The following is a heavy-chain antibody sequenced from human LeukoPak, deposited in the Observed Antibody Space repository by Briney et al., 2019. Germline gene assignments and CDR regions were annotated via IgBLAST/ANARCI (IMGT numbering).Heavy chain of an antibody. V-gene: IGHV1-69*13. CDR1: GGTFSSYA. D-gene: IGHD6-19*01. J-gene: IGHJ3*02. CDR3: ARDLAGKASDAFDI. Sequence: SVKVSCKASGGTFSSYAISWVRQAPGQGLEWMGGIIPIFGTANYAQKFQGRVTITADESTSTAYMELSSLRSEDTVVYYCARDLAGKASDAFDIWGQGTMVTVSS. CDR2: IIPIFGTA.